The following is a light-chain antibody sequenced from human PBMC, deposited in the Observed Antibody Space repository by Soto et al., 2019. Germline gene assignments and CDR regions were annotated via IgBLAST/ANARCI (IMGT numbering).Light chain of an antibody. CDR3: QTWGTGIVV. J-gene: IGLJ2*01. CDR2: VNSDGSH. Sequence: QLFLTQIPSAPAPPGGPGQLTCTPNSGASTYAIAWHQQEPEKGPRYLMKVNSDGSHSKGDGIPDRFSGSSSGAERYLTISSLQSEDEADYYCQTWGTGIVVFGGGTQLTVL. CDR1: SGASTYA. V-gene: IGLV4-69*01.